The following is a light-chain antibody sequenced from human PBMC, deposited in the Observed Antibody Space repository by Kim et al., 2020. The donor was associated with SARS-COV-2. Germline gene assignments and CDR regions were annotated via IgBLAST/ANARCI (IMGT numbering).Light chain of an antibody. CDR1: SLRTYY. CDR3: NSLDSNYNVV. Sequence: SSELTQDPAVSVALGQTVRITCQGDSLRTYYATWYQQKPGQAPIVVIYGKNNRPSGIPDRFSGSSSGNTASLTITGTQAGDEADYYCNSLDSNYNVVFGG. V-gene: IGLV3-19*01. J-gene: IGLJ2*01. CDR2: GKN.